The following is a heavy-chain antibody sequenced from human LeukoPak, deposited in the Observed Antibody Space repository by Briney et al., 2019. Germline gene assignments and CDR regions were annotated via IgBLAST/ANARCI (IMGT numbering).Heavy chain of an antibody. D-gene: IGHD3-22*01. J-gene: IGHJ4*02. CDR1: GFTFSSYE. Sequence: GGSLRLSCAASGFTFSSYEMNWVRQAPGKGLECVSHISPSANNVYHADSVKGRFTISRDNAKNSLYLQMNSLRAEDTAVYYCARVPDFVYYYDPLYYFDYWGQGTLVTVSS. V-gene: IGHV3-48*03. CDR3: ARVPDFVYYYDPLYYFDY. CDR2: ISPSANNV.